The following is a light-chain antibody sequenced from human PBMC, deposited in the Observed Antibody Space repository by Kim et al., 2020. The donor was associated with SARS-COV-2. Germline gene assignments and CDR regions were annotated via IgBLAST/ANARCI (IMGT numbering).Light chain of an antibody. CDR3: QQYGGSPT. CDR1: QSVSSNY. V-gene: IGKV3-20*01. J-gene: IGKJ2*01. CDR2: GAS. Sequence: EIVLTQSPGTLSLSPGERATLSCRASQSVSSNYLAWYQQKPGQAPRLLMYGASSSATGIPDRFSGSGSGTDFTLTISRLEPEDFAVFYCQQYGGSPTFGQGTKLEI.